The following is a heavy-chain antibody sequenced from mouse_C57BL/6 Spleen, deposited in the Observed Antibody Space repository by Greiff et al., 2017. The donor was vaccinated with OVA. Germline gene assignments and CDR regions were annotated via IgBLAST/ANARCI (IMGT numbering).Heavy chain of an antibody. CDR2: IFLGSGIT. CDR3: AREDYYGLPFAY. CDR1: VYTFTDYS. J-gene: IGHJ3*01. V-gene: IGHV1-76*01. Sequence: QVHLQQSGAELVRPGAPVKLSCKAPVYTFTDYSINWVKQRPVQGPEWIARIFLGSGITHYNAKFKGKATLTAEKSSSTAYMQLSSLTSEDSAVYFCAREDYYGLPFAYWGQGTLVTVSA. D-gene: IGHD1-2*01.